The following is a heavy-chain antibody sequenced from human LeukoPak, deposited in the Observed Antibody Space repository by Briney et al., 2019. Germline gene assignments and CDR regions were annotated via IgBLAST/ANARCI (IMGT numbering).Heavy chain of an antibody. CDR3: AKDLRELPYYSYMDV. CDR2: ISDSGLST. D-gene: IGHD1-7*01. V-gene: IGHV3-23*01. Sequence: PWGSLRLSCAASGFTFSSYAMNWVRQARGKGLEWVSGISDSGLSTYYADSVKGRFTISRDNSKNTVYLQMNTLRVEDTAVYYCAKDLRELPYYSYMDVWGKGTTVTVSS. CDR1: GFTFSSYA. J-gene: IGHJ6*03.